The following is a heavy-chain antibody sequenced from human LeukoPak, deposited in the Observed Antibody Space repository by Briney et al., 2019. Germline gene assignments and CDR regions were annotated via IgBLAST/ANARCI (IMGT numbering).Heavy chain of an antibody. V-gene: IGHV4-34*01. CDR3: ARGRPADYYESSGYFDY. J-gene: IGHJ4*02. CDR2: INHSGST. D-gene: IGHD3-22*01. CDR1: GGSFSGYY. Sequence: TSETLSLTCAVYGGSFSGYYWSWIRQPPGKGLEWIGEINHSGSTNYNPSLKSRVTISVDTSKNQFSLKLSSVTAADTAVYYCARGRPADYYESSGYFDYWGQGTLVTVSS.